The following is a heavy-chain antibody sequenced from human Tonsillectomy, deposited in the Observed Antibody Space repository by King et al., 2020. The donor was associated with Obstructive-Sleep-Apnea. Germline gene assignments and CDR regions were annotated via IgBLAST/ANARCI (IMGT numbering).Heavy chain of an antibody. V-gene: IGHV3-30*02. J-gene: IGHJ4*02. CDR1: EFTFSSYG. D-gene: IGHD6-13*01. CDR2: LWYDGINE. Sequence: VQLVESGGGVFQPGGALRLSCAASEFTFSSYGMHWGRQAPGKGLWWVAFLWYDGINEYHIEFLKGRFTISRYNLKNTLFLQMNSLTEEDKVVYYCAKRSGGAEAGTYPFDYWGQGTLVTVSS. CDR3: AKRSGGAEAGTYPFDY.